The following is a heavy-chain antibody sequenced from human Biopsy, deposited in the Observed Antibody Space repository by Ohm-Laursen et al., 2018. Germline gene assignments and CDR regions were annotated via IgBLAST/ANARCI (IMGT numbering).Heavy chain of an antibody. J-gene: IGHJ3*02. CDR3: ARVRGSGFFAFDI. CDR1: GGSFTGHY. CDR2: IFDDGAT. D-gene: IGHD3-3*01. V-gene: IGHV4-59*11. Sequence: GTLSPTCTVSGGSFTGHYWTWIRQTSGTGLAWIGHIFDDGATNYSPSPSLQGRVTLSIDTSENTFSLTLASLTRADTGVYYCARVRGSGFFAFDIWGRGTTVSVSS.